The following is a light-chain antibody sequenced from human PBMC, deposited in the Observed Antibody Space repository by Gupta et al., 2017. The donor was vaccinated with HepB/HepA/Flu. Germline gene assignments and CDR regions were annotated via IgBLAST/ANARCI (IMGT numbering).Light chain of an antibody. CDR2: SAS. CDR3: QQYYGHPRT. CDR1: QDVSRF. Sequence: AIRMTQSPSSLSAFTGDRVTISCRASQDVSRFLAWYQQRPGTAPKLLIHSASNLQSGVPSRFSGSGSGTEFTLTISSLQSEDLATYYCQQYYGHPRTFGQGTKIEIK. J-gene: IGKJ1*01. V-gene: IGKV1-8*01.